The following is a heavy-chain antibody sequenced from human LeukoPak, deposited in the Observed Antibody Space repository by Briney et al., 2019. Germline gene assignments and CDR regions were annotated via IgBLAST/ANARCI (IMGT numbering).Heavy chain of an antibody. CDR3: ARDLRATTSPGSPQY. J-gene: IGHJ4*02. D-gene: IGHD1-1*01. CDR1: GFTFSSYW. V-gene: IGHV3-7*01. Sequence: GGSLRLSCAASGFTFSSYWMSWVRQAPGKGLEWVANIKQDGSEKYYVDSVKGRFTISRDNAKNSLYLQMNSLRAEDTAVYYCARDLRATTSPGSPQYWGQGTLVTVSS. CDR2: IKQDGSEK.